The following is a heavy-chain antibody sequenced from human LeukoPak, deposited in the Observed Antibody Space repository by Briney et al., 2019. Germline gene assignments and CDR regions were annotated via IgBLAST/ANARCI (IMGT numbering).Heavy chain of an antibody. Sequence: GGSLRLSCAASGFTFSRHWMTWVRQAPGKGLEWVANIKRDGREKNYVDSVKGRFSISRDNVENSLHLQMNSLRAEDTAVYYCARVCVSGWTECMEHWGQGTLVTVSS. D-gene: IGHD6-19*01. J-gene: IGHJ4*02. CDR1: GFTFSRHW. V-gene: IGHV3-7*01. CDR2: IKRDGREK. CDR3: ARVCVSGWTECMEH.